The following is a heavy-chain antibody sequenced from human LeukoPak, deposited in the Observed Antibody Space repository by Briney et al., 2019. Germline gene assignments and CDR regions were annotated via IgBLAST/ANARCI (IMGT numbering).Heavy chain of an antibody. D-gene: IGHD2-2*01. CDR1: GGTFNTYG. CDR3: AYRNTTNCYLTS. CDR2: IIPTLGIT. V-gene: IGHV1-69*04. J-gene: IGHJ5*02. Sequence: GASVKVSCKASGGTFNTYGIGWVRQAPGQGLEWMGRIIPTLGITNYAQNFQGRVSITADTSTGTVYLDLSTLKSEDTALYYCAYRNTTNCYLTSWGQGTLVTVSS.